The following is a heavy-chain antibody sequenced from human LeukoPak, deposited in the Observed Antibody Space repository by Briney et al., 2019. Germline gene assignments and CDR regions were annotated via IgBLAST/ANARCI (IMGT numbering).Heavy chain of an antibody. Sequence: GGSLRLSCAASGFTFSSYWMHWVRQAPGNGLVWVSRINSDGSSTSYADSVKGRFTISRDNAKNTLYLQMNSLRAEDTAVYYCARDPVTKPLDYWGQGTLVTVSS. V-gene: IGHV3-74*01. D-gene: IGHD1-14*01. J-gene: IGHJ4*02. CDR3: ARDPVTKPLDY. CDR1: GFTFSSYW. CDR2: INSDGSST.